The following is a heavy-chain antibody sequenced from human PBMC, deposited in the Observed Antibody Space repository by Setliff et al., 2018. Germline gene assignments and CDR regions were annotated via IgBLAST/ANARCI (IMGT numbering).Heavy chain of an antibody. CDR1: GFTFSTYW. Sequence: GGSLRLSCAASGFTFSTYWMSWVRQAPGKGLEWVANIKQDGSEKYYVDSVKGRFSFSRDNAKNSLYLQMNSLRAEDTAVYYCARDERYNYHYYGMDVWGQGTTVTVSS. V-gene: IGHV3-7*01. D-gene: IGHD1-1*01. CDR3: ARDERYNYHYYGMDV. J-gene: IGHJ6*02. CDR2: IKQDGSEK.